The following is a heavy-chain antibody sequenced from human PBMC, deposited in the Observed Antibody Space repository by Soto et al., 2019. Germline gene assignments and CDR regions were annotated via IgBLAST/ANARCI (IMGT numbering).Heavy chain of an antibody. Sequence: QVQLQESGPGLVKPSETLSLTCTVSGGSISSYYWSWIRQPPGKGLEWIGYIHYSGSTNYNPSLKSRVTISVDTSKNQFSLKLSSVTAADTAVYYCARTYGSALDYWGQGTLVTVSS. CDR3: ARTYGSALDY. CDR1: GGSISSYY. CDR2: IHYSGST. D-gene: IGHD3-10*01. V-gene: IGHV4-59*01. J-gene: IGHJ4*02.